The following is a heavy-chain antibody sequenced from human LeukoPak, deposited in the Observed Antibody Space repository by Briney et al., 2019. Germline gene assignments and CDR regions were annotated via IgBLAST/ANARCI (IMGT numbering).Heavy chain of an antibody. CDR1: GFTFSSYA. CDR3: AKDNYHSSSFLNWFDP. V-gene: IGHV3-23*01. J-gene: IGHJ5*01. CDR2: ISGSGGST. Sequence: GGSLRLSCAASGFTFSSYAMSWVRQAPGKGLEWVSAISGSGGSTYYADSVKGRFTISRDNSKNTRYLQMASLGAEDTAVYSSAKDNYHSSSFLNWFDPWGKGTLVTVSS. D-gene: IGHD6-13*01.